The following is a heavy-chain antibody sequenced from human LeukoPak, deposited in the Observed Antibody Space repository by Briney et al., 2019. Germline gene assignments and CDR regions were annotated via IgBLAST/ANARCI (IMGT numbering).Heavy chain of an antibody. CDR1: GGSISSYY. CDR3: ARAIGAFDI. Sequence: SETLSLTCTVSGGSISSYYWSWIRQPPGKGLEWIGYIYYSGSTNYNPSLKSRVTISVDTSKNRFSLKLSSVTAADTAVYYCARAIGAFDIWGQGTMVTVSS. D-gene: IGHD3-16*01. CDR2: IYYSGST. J-gene: IGHJ3*02. V-gene: IGHV4-59*01.